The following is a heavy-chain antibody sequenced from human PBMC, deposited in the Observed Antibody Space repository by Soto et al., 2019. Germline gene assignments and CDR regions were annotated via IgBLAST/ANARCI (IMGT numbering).Heavy chain of an antibody. V-gene: IGHV4-39*01. Sequence: QRQLQESGPGLVKPSETLSLTCTVSGGSISSSSYYWGWIRQPPGKGLEWIGSIYYSGSTYYNPSLKSRVTISVDTSKNQFSLKLSSVTAADTAVYYCARPAVVTATSGAFDIWGQGTMVTVSS. CDR1: GGSISSSSYY. CDR3: ARPAVVTATSGAFDI. J-gene: IGHJ3*02. D-gene: IGHD2-21*02. CDR2: IYYSGST.